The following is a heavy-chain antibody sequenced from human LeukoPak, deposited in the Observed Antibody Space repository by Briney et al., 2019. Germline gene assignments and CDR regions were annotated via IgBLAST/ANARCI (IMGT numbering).Heavy chain of an antibody. D-gene: IGHD6-13*01. CDR2: IYHSGST. CDR1: GYSISSGYY. V-gene: IGHV4-38-2*02. Sequence: SETLSLTCTVSGYSISSGYYWDWIRQPPGKGLEWIGSIYHSGSTYYNPSLQSRITISVDTSKNQFSLKLSSVTAADTAVYYCASGRSSSWYYLYYYYMDVWGKGTTVTVSS. CDR3: ASGRSSSWYYLYYYYMDV. J-gene: IGHJ6*03.